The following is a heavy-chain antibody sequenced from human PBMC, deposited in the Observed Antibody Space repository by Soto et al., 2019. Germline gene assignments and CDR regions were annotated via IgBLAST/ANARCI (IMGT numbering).Heavy chain of an antibody. J-gene: IGHJ3*02. CDR3: ARSILWFGELGSDAFDI. V-gene: IGHV3-30-3*01. Sequence: HPGGSLRLSCAASGFTFSSYAMHWVRQAPGKGLEWVAVISYDGSNKYYADSVKGRFTISRDNSKNTLYLQMNSLRAEDTAVYYCARSILWFGELGSDAFDIWGQGTMVTVSS. CDR1: GFTFSSYA. CDR2: ISYDGSNK. D-gene: IGHD3-10*01.